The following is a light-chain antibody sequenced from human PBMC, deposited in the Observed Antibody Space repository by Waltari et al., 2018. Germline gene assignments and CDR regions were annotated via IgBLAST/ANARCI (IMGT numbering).Light chain of an antibody. V-gene: IGKV3-15*01. CDR3: QQYNSWLTWT. Sequence: ELMLTQSPATLSVSPGDRANLSCSARQNIYTNLAWYQQKPGQTPSLLIYGASTRPTGIPARFSGSGSGTEFTLTINSLQSEDFAVYYCQQYNSWLTWTFGQGTKVEIK. CDR1: QNIYTN. CDR2: GAS. J-gene: IGKJ1*01.